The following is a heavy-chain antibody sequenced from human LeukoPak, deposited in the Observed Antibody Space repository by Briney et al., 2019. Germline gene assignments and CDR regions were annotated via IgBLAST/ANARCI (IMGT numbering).Heavy chain of an antibody. CDR1: GFTFRNYG. CDR2: IRNAGSSK. D-gene: IGHD4-17*01. V-gene: IGHV3-30*02. CDR3: AKDQSDYGRGYFDY. Sequence: GGSLRLSCVASGFTFRNYGMHWVRQAPGKGLEWVAFIRNAGSSKHYADSVKGRFTISRDNSKNTLYLQMNSVRADDTALYYCAKDQSDYGRGYFDYWGQGTLVTVSS. J-gene: IGHJ4*02.